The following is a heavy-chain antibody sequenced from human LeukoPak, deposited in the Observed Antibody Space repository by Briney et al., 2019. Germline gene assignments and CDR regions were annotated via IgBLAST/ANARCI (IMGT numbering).Heavy chain of an antibody. V-gene: IGHV1-46*01. CDR1: GYTFTSYY. Sequence: ASVKVSCKASGYTFTSYYMHWVRQAPGQGLEWMGIINPSGGSTSYAQKFQGRVTMTRDMSTSTVYMELSSLRSEDTAVYYCARSVPGPYDFWSGYYRRGFSFDYWGQGTLVTVSS. CDR3: ARSVPGPYDFWSGYYRRGFSFDY. D-gene: IGHD3-3*01. J-gene: IGHJ4*02. CDR2: INPSGGST.